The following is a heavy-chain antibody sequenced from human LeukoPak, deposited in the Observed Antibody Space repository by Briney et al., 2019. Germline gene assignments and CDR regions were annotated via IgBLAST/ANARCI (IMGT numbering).Heavy chain of an antibody. CDR3: ARDRGGEIDY. Sequence: GGSLRLSCAASGFTFSRHWMTWVRQAPGKGLEWVANIKHDGSEKNYVDSVKGRFTISRDNAKNSLYLQMNSLRAEDTAVYYCARDRGGEIDYWGQGTLVTVSS. V-gene: IGHV3-7*01. CDR1: GFTFSRHW. J-gene: IGHJ4*02. CDR2: IKHDGSEK. D-gene: IGHD3-10*01.